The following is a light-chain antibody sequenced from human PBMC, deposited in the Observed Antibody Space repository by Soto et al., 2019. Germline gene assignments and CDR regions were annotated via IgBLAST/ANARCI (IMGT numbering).Light chain of an antibody. CDR2: GAS. V-gene: IGKV3-20*01. CDR3: QQYSSSPRT. CDR1: QSVTSSS. J-gene: IGKJ1*01. Sequence: EIVLTQFPDTLSLSPGERATLSCRASQSVTSSSLAWYQHKRGQAPRLLIHGASSRATGIPDRFSGSGSGTDFTLTISRLEPEDFAVYYCQQYSSSPRTFGQGTKVEVK.